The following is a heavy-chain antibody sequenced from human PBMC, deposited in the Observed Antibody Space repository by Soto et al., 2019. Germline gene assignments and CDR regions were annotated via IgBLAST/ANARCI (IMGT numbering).Heavy chain of an antibody. CDR1: GFTFTSYA. Sequence: EVQLLESGGGLVQPGGSLRISCAASGFTFTSYAMSWVRQAPGKGLEWVSAISSTGGTAFYADSVKGRFTISRDISKNTQFLQMNSLRVDDTALYFCARGSAYRTPYFFDYWGPGTLVTVSS. V-gene: IGHV3-23*01. CDR3: ARGSAYRTPYFFDY. J-gene: IGHJ4*02. D-gene: IGHD2-21*01. CDR2: ISSTGGTA.